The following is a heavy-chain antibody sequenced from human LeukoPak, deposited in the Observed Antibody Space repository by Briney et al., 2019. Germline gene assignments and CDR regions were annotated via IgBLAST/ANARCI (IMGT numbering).Heavy chain of an antibody. V-gene: IGHV3-23*01. CDR2: ISGSGGST. J-gene: IGHJ5*02. Sequence: GGSLRLSCAVSGFTFSSYAMSWVRQAPGKGLEWVSGISGSGGSTYYADSVKGRFTISRDNSKNTLYLQMGSLRAEDMAVYYCARGSGSSSWYNWFDPWGQGTLVTVSS. CDR1: GFTFSSYA. D-gene: IGHD6-13*01. CDR3: ARGSGSSSWYNWFDP.